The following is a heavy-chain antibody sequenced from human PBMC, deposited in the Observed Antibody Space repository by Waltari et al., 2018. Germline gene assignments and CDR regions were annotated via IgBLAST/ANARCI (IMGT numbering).Heavy chain of an antibody. CDR1: GFTFSDHY. V-gene: IGHV3-72*01. Sequence: EVQLVESGGGLVQPGGSLRLSCAASGFTFSDHYMDWVRQAPGKGLEWVGRTRNKANSYTTEYAASVKGIFTISRDDSKNSLYLQMNSLKTEDTAVYYCARHAEWLVLGSDYWGQGTLVTVSS. J-gene: IGHJ4*02. CDR3: ARHAEWLVLGSDY. D-gene: IGHD6-19*01. CDR2: TRNKANSYTT.